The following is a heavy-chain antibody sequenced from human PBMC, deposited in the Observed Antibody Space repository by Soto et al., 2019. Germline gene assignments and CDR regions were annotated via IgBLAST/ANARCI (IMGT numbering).Heavy chain of an antibody. CDR1: GGSIGSGGYY. D-gene: IGHD2-2*01. J-gene: IGHJ4*02. CDR3: ARKASLGYCSSTSCPPTGLFDY. Sequence: SETLSLTCTVSGGSIGSGGYYWSWIRQHPGKGLEWIGYIYYSGSTYYNPSLKSRVTISVDTSKNQFSLKLSSVTAADTAVYYCARKASLGYCSSTSCPPTGLFDYWGQGTLVTVSS. V-gene: IGHV4-31*03. CDR2: IYYSGST.